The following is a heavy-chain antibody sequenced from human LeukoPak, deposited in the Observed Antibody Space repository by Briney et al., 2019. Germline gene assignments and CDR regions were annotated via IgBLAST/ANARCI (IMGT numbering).Heavy chain of an antibody. CDR2: ISSSGSTI. D-gene: IGHD6-13*01. CDR1: RFTFSDYY. CDR3: GRVMESSWYRGVFDF. Sequence: GGSLTLSCAASRFTFSDYYMSWLRQAPGPGLEGVLYISSSGSTISYTDSVRGRFTIYRDNAENSLYLQINNLRAEDTAVYCCGRVMESSWYRGVFDFWGQGTMVTVSS. J-gene: IGHJ3*01. V-gene: IGHV3-11*04.